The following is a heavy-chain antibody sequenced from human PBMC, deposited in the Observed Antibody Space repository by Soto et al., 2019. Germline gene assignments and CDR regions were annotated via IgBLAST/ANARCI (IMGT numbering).Heavy chain of an antibody. V-gene: IGHV3-23*01. Sequence: GGSLRLSCAASGFTFSNYAMAWVRRAPGKGLEWVSTISGSGSSAYYADSVKGRFIISRDKSKNTLYLQMNSLRAEDTAVYYCAKDLTDYFYYMDVWGKGTTVTVSS. J-gene: IGHJ6*03. CDR1: GFTFSNYA. CDR2: ISGSGSSA. CDR3: AKDLTDYFYYMDV.